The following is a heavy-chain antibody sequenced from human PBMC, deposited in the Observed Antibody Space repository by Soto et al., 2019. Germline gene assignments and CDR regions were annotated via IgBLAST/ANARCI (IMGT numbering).Heavy chain of an antibody. D-gene: IGHD5-12*01. CDR2: IYYSGST. V-gene: IGHV4-61*01. CDR3: VREGGGIVATGRTFDV. J-gene: IGHJ6*02. Sequence: SETLSLTCSVSGGSIRSSHTSTYWSWIRQPPGKGLEWIGYIYYSGSTNYNPSLKSRVTISVDTSKNQFSLKLSSVTAADTAVYYCVREGGGIVATGRTFDVWGQGTTVTVSS. CDR1: GGSIRSSHTSTY.